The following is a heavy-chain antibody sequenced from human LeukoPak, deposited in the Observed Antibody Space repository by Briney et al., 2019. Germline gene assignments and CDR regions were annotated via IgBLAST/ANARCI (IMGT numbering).Heavy chain of an antibody. CDR3: AQDLANIRFDN. Sequence: QPGGSLRLSCAASGFTFSTPVMHWLRQAPGKGLEWLSFIRYDGSEKYYPDSVKGRFNISRDNSKNRVYLQMDSLRFEDAAVYYCAQDLANIRFDNWGQGTLVTVSS. D-gene: IGHD1/OR15-1a*01. J-gene: IGHJ4*02. V-gene: IGHV3-30*02. CDR2: IRYDGSEK. CDR1: GFTFSTPV.